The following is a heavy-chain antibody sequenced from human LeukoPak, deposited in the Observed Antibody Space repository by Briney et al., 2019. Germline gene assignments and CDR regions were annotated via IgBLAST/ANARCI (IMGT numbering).Heavy chain of an antibody. V-gene: IGHV4-59*01. CDR2: IYYSGST. CDR3: ARLALQEVGATQTYYLDY. D-gene: IGHD1-26*01. Sequence: SETLSLTCTVSGGSISSYYWSWIRQPPGKGLEWIGYIYYSGSTNYNPSLKSRVTISVDTSKIQFSPKLSSVTAADTAVYYCARLALQEVGATQTYYLDYWGQGTLVTVSS. J-gene: IGHJ4*02. CDR1: GGSISSYY.